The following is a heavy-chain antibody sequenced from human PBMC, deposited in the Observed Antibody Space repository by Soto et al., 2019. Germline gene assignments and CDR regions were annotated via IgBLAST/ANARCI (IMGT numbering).Heavy chain of an antibody. D-gene: IGHD2-15*01. CDR3: ARVVVVAATNWFDP. J-gene: IGHJ5*02. Sequence: LSLTCAVSGGSISSGGYSWSRIRQPPWKGLEWIGYIYHSGSTYYNPSLKSRVTISVDRSKNQFSLKLSSVTAADTAVYYCARVVVVAATNWFDPWGQGTLVTVSS. CDR1: GGSISSGGYS. CDR2: IYHSGST. V-gene: IGHV4-30-2*01.